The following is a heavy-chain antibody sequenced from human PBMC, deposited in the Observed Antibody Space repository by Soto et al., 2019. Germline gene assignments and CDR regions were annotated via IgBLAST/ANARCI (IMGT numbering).Heavy chain of an antibody. CDR2: INHSGST. V-gene: IGHV4-34*01. Sequence: SETLSLTCAVYGGSFSGYYWSWIRQPPGKGLEWIGEINHSGSTNYNPSLKSRVTISVDTSKNQFSLKLSSVTAADTAVYYCARGGGRYSPRFDPWGQGTLVTVSS. J-gene: IGHJ5*02. CDR1: GGSFSGYY. CDR3: ARGGGRYSPRFDP. D-gene: IGHD3-16*01.